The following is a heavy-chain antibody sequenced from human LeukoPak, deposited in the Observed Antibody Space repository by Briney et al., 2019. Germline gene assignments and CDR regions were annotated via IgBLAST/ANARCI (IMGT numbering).Heavy chain of an antibody. CDR2: IYSGGST. J-gene: IGHJ1*01. D-gene: IGHD3-10*01. V-gene: IGHV3-53*01. CDR3: AREGLWFGESEH. CDR1: GFTVNSSY. Sequence: GGSLRLSCAASGFTVNSSYINWVRHAPGKGLEWVSVIYSGGSTYYADSVKGRFTISRDNSKNTLYLQMNSLRAEDTAVYYCAREGLWFGESEHWGQGTLVTVSS.